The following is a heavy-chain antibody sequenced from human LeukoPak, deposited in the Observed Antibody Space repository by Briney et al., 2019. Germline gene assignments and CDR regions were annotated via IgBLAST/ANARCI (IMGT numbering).Heavy chain of an antibody. D-gene: IGHD3-10*01. CDR1: GFTFSSYA. CDR2: ISGSGGST. CDR3: AKRFFTMVRGVKGGFDY. Sequence: GGSLRLSRAASGFTFSSYAMSWVRQAPGKGLEWVSAISGSGGSTYYADSVKGRFTISRDNSKNTLYLQMNSLRAEDTAVYYCAKRFFTMVRGVKGGFDYWGQGTLVTVSS. V-gene: IGHV3-23*01. J-gene: IGHJ4*02.